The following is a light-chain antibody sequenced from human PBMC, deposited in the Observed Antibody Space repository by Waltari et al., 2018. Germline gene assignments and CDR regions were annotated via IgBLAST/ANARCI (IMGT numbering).Light chain of an antibody. CDR1: QSVNSIY. CDR2: GVS. Sequence: DIVLTQSPGTLSLSPGERVTLSCRASQSVNSIYFAWYQQKPGQTPRPLIYGVSLRAPGTPDRFSGSGSGTDFTLTISSLQPEDFAVYYCQQYDTPPITFGQGTRLEIK. CDR3: QQYDTPPIT. V-gene: IGKV3-20*01. J-gene: IGKJ5*01.